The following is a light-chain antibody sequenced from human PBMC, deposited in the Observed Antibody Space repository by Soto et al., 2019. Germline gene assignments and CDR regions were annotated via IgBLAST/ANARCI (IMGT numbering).Light chain of an antibody. CDR2: GAS. V-gene: IGKV3-11*01. Sequence: EIVLTQSPGTLSLSPGERATLSCRASHSVSNYLAWYQQKPGQAPRLLIYGASTRATGIPARFSGSGSGTEFTLTISSLEPEDLAVYYCQQRSNWPRTFGQGTKV. CDR1: HSVSNY. J-gene: IGKJ1*01. CDR3: QQRSNWPRT.